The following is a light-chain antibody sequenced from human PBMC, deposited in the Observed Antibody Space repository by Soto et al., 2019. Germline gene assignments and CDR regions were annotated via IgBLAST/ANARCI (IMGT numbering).Light chain of an antibody. Sequence: QLVLTQPPSASGTPGQRVTISCSGSRSNIGSNHVYWYQKLPGTAPKLLIYRSDQRPSGVPDRFSGSKSGTSASLAISGLRSEDEADYYCAAWDDSLSGEAFGGGTKVTVL. CDR3: AAWDDSLSGEA. V-gene: IGLV1-47*01. J-gene: IGLJ2*01. CDR1: RSNIGSNH. CDR2: RSD.